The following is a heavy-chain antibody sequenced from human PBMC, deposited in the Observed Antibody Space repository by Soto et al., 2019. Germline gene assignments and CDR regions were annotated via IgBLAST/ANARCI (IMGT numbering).Heavy chain of an antibody. CDR1: GFTFSSYG. CDR3: AREGGSLNWFDP. D-gene: IGHD1-26*01. V-gene: IGHV3-33*01. Sequence: GGSLRLSCAASGFTFSSYGMHWVRQAPGKGLEWVAVIWYDGSNKYYADSVKGRFTISRDNAKNSLYLQMNSLRDEDTAVYYCAREGGSLNWFDPWGQGTLVTVSS. CDR2: IWYDGSNK. J-gene: IGHJ5*02.